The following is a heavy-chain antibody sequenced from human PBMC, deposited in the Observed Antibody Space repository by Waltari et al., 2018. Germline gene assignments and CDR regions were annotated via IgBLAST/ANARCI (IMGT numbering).Heavy chain of an antibody. CDR3: AKALHDYGDYGDY. V-gene: IGHV3-23*01. J-gene: IGHJ4*02. CDR2: ISGSGGST. CDR1: GFTFSSYA. D-gene: IGHD4-17*01. Sequence: EVQLLESGGGLVQPGGSLRLSCAASGFTFSSYAMSWVRQAPGKGLEWVSAISGSGGSTYYADSVKGRFTISGDNSKNTLYLQMNSLRAEDTAVYYCAKALHDYGDYGDYWGQGTLVTVSS.